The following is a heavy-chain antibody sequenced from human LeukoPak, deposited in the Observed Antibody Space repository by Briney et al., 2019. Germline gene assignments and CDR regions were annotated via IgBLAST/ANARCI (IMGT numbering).Heavy chain of an antibody. CDR1: GASISSYY. Sequence: SETLPLTCTVSGASISSYYWTWIRQPPGKGLEWIAYIDYSGSTNYNPSLKSRVTISVDTSKNQFSLNLSSVTAADTAVYYCASGRYFDWLLFDYWGQGTLVTVSS. V-gene: IGHV4-59*01. J-gene: IGHJ4*02. D-gene: IGHD3-9*01. CDR3: ASGRYFDWLLFDY. CDR2: IDYSGST.